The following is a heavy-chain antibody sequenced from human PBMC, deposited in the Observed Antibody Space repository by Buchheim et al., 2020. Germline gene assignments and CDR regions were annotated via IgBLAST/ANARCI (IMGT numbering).Heavy chain of an antibody. CDR3: AKDDRGIPYPRLYGMDV. CDR1: GFTFSSYA. D-gene: IGHD3-10*01. CDR2: ISGSGGST. Sequence: EVQLLESGGGLVQPGGSLRLSCAASGFTFSSYAMSWVRQAPGKGLEWVSAISGSGGSTYYADSVKGRFTISRDNSKNTPYLQMNSLRAEDTAVYYCAKDDRGIPYPRLYGMDVWGQGTT. J-gene: IGHJ6*02. V-gene: IGHV3-23*01.